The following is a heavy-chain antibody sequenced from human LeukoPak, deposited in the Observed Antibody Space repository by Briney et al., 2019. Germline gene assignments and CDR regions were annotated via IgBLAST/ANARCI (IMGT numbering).Heavy chain of an antibody. Sequence: SETLSLTCAVYGGSFSGYYWSWIRQPPGKGLEWIGEINHSGSTNYNPSLKSRVTISVDTSKNQFSLKLSSVTAADTAVYYCARSPSIHTYYDFWSGSIRPHEVRRGWFDPWGQGTLVTVSS. CDR3: ARSPSIHTYYDFWSGSIRPHEVRRGWFDP. CDR1: GGSFSGYY. CDR2: INHSGST. V-gene: IGHV4-34*01. J-gene: IGHJ5*02. D-gene: IGHD3-3*01.